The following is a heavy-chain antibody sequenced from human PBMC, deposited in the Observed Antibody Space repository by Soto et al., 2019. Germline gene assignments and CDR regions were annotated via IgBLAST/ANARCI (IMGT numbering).Heavy chain of an antibody. CDR3: ARDRRDEPVVGFDY. J-gene: IGHJ4*02. D-gene: IGHD6-6*01. Sequence: GGSLRLSCTASGFTFRAYAMHWVRQAPGKGLEWVAVISGDGSDKYYAVSMKGRFTISRDKAKNTLYLQMNTPSAEDTAVYSCARDRRDEPVVGFDYWGQGALVTVSS. V-gene: IGHV3-30*03. CDR2: ISGDGSDK. CDR1: GFTFRAYA.